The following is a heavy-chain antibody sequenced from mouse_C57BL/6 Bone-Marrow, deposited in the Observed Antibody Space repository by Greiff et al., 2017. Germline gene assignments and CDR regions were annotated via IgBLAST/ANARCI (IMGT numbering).Heavy chain of an antibody. D-gene: IGHD3-2*02. CDR1: GYAFTNYL. CDR2: INPGSGGT. J-gene: IGHJ4*01. CDR3: ARCRLKLEGDY. Sequence: VQLQQSGAELVRPGTSVKVSCKASGYAFTNYLIEWVKQRPGQGLEWIGVINPGSGGTNYNEKFKGKATLTADNSSSTAYMPLSSLTSEDSAVYFCARCRLKLEGDYWGQGTSVTVSS. V-gene: IGHV1-54*01.